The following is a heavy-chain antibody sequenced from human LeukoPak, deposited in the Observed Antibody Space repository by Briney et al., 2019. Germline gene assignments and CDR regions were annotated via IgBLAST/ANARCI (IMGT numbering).Heavy chain of an antibody. D-gene: IGHD1-1*01. J-gene: IGHJ4*02. CDR1: ELTFRSYA. CDR3: AKVAVDTTSNWMLNYFVC. Sequence: GGSLRLSCAASELTFRSYAMSWVPQAPGKGLKWVSSIIGGWGSTYYAASVKGWFTLSRDHSKNPLYLQMNSLTEEDTSVYYCAKVAVDTTSNWMLNYFVCWGQGSQVTVS. CDR2: IIGGWGST. V-gene: IGHV3-23*01.